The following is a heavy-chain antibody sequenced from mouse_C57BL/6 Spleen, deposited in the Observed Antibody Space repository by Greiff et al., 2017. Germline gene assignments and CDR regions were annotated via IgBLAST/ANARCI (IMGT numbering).Heavy chain of an antibody. Sequence: VQLLESGPGLVQPSQSLSITCTVSGFSLTSYGVHCVRQSRGKGLEWLGVIWRGGSTDYNAAFMSRLSITKDNSKSQVLFKMNSLQADDTAICYCAKMGFDYWGQGTTLTVSS. CDR3: AKMGFDY. CDR2: IWRGGST. CDR1: GFSLTSYG. J-gene: IGHJ2*01. V-gene: IGHV2-5*01.